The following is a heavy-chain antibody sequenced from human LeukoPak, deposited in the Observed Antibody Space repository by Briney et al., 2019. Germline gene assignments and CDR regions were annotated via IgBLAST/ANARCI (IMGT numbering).Heavy chain of an antibody. CDR3: ARDTSGPGAFDI. CDR1: GFTFSSYS. J-gene: IGHJ3*02. D-gene: IGHD6-19*01. Sequence: GGSLRLSCAASGFTFSSYSMNWVRQAPGKGLEWVSYISSSSSTIYYADSVKGRFTISRDNAKDSLYLQMNSLRAEDTAVYYCARDTSGPGAFDIWGQGTMVTVSS. V-gene: IGHV3-48*04. CDR2: ISSSSSTI.